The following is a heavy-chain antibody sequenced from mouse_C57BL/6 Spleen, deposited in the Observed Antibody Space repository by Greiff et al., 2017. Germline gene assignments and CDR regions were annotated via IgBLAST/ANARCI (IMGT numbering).Heavy chain of an antibody. J-gene: IGHJ4*01. V-gene: IGHV5-17*01. Sequence: EVQLVESGGGLVKPGGSLKLSCAASGFTFSDYGMHWVRQAPEKGLEWVAYISSGSSTIYYADTVKGRFTISRDNAKNTLFLQMTSLRSEDTAMYYCARIYDGYYGAMDYWGQGTSVTVSS. D-gene: IGHD2-3*01. CDR3: ARIYDGYYGAMDY. CDR2: ISSGSSTI. CDR1: GFTFSDYG.